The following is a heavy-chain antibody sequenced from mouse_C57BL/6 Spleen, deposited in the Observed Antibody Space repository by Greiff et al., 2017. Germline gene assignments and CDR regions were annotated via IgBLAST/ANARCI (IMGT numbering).Heavy chain of an antibody. CDR2: INPNYGTT. CDR3: AIWDGNSQNWYFDV. D-gene: IGHD2-1*01. Sequence: VQLQQSGPELVKPGASVKISCKASGYSFTDYNMNWVKQSNGKSLEWIGVINPNYGTTSYSQKFKGKATLTVDQSSSTVYMQLNSLTSEDSAVYYCAIWDGNSQNWYFDVWGTGTTVTVSS. CDR1: GYSFTDYN. J-gene: IGHJ1*03. V-gene: IGHV1-39*01.